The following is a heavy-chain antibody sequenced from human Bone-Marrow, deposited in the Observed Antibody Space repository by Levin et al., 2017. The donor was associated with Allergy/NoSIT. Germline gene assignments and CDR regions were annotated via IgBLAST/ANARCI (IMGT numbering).Heavy chain of an antibody. CDR1: GFTFSMYD. V-gene: IGHV3-13*01. CDR3: ARGGTPGDAFDI. CDR2: IGTAGQT. J-gene: IGHJ3*02. D-gene: IGHD2-15*01. Sequence: GGSLRLSCAASGFTFSMYDMHWVRQDTGGRLEWVSAIGTAGQTDYPDSVKGRFTISRDNFKNSLHLQMHSLTPGDTAVYFCARGGTPGDAFDIWGQGTVVTVSS.